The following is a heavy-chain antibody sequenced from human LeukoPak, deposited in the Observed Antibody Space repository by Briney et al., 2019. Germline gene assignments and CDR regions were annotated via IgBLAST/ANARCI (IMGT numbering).Heavy chain of an antibody. CDR3: ARDLDGIVGATLGKWFDP. J-gene: IGHJ5*02. CDR1: GGSISSSSYY. D-gene: IGHD1-26*01. CDR2: IYYSGST. Sequence: SETLSLTCTVSGGSISSSSYYWGWIRQPPGKGLEWIGGIYYSGSTYYNPSLKSRVTISVDTSKNQFSLKLSSVTAADTAVYYCARDLDGIVGATLGKWFDPWGQGTLVTVSS. V-gene: IGHV4-39*07.